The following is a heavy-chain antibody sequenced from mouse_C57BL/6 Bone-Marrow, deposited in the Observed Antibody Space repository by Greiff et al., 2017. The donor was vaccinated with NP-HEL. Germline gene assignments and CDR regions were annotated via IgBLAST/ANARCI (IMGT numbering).Heavy chain of an antibody. CDR1: GFTFSNYW. D-gene: IGHD1-1*01. Sequence: EVKVEESGGGLVQPGGSMKLSCVASGFTFSNYWMNWVRQSPEKGLEWVAQIRLKSDNYATHYAESVKGRFTISRDDSKSSVYLQMNNLRAEDTGIYYCKSYYGSGFAYWGQGTLVTVSA. CDR3: KSYYGSGFAY. V-gene: IGHV6-3*01. J-gene: IGHJ3*01. CDR2: IRLKSDNYAT.